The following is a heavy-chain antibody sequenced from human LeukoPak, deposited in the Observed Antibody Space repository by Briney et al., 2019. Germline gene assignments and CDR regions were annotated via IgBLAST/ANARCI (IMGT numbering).Heavy chain of an antibody. J-gene: IGHJ4*02. D-gene: IGHD2-15*01. CDR3: ARESPVRMFDY. Sequence: SETLSLTCTVSGGSISSGSYYWSWIRQPAGKGLEWIGRIYTSGSTNYNPSLKSRVTISVDASKNQFSLKLSSVTAADTAVYYCARESPVRMFDYWGQGTLVTVSS. V-gene: IGHV4-61*02. CDR2: IYTSGST. CDR1: GGSISSGSYY.